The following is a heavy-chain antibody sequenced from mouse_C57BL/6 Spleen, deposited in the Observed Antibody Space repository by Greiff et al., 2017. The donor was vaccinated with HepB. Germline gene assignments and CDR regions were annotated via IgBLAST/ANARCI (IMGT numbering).Heavy chain of an antibody. CDR3: AKDEGVRWAWFAY. D-gene: IGHD1-1*01. CDR1: GFSLNSYG. J-gene: IGHJ3*01. CDR2: IWSGGST. V-gene: IGHV2-4*01. Sequence: QVQLKESGPGLVQPSQSLSITCTVSGFSLNSYGVHWVRQPPGKGLEWLGVIWSGGSTDYNAAFISRLSISKDNSESQVFFKMNSLQADDTAIYYCAKDEGVRWAWFAYWGQGTLVTVSA.